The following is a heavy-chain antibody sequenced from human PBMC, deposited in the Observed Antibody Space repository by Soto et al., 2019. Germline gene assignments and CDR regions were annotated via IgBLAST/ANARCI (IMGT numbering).Heavy chain of an antibody. CDR2: IYYSGST. J-gene: IGHJ4*02. Sequence: SETMSLTCTVSGGTISSYYWSWIRQTPGKGLEWIGYIYYSGSTNYNPSLKSRVTISVDTSKNQFSLKLSSVTAADTAVYYCAREGGQWLGIFDYWGQGTLVIVSS. CDR3: AREGGQWLGIFDY. CDR1: GGTISSYY. V-gene: IGHV4-59*01. D-gene: IGHD6-19*01.